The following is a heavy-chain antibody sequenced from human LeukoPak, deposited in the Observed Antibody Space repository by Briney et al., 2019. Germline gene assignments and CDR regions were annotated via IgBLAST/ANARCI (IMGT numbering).Heavy chain of an antibody. V-gene: IGHV4-61*02. CDR3: ARDQYSGSLDY. J-gene: IGHJ4*02. D-gene: IGHD1-26*01. CDR2: FYSTGST. CDR1: GGSISSSSYF. Sequence: SETLSLTCTVSGGSISSSSYFWGWIRQPAGKGLEWIGRFYSTGSTNYNPSLKSRVTMSVDTSKNQFSLKLSSVTAADTAVYYCARDQYSGSLDYWGQGTLVTVSS.